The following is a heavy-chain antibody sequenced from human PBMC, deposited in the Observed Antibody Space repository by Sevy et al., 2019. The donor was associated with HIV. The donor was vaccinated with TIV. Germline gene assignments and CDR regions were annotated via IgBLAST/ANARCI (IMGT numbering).Heavy chain of an antibody. J-gene: IGHJ4*02. D-gene: IGHD6-6*01. CDR2: ISVNNGDT. CDR3: ARTSRGIRGSSSNFDF. CDR1: DYTFSSYG. Sequence: ASVKVSCKASDYTFSSYGISWVRQAPGQGLEWMGWISVNNGDTKSEQKFQGRVTMTTDTSTNTAYMEVRSLRSDDTAVSYCARTSRGIRGSSSNFDFWGQGTLVTVSS. V-gene: IGHV1-18*01.